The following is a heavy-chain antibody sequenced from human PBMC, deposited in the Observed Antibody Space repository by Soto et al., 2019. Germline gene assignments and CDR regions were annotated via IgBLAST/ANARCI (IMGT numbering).Heavy chain of an antibody. CDR2: ISSSSSYI. D-gene: IGHD3-10*01. V-gene: IGHV3-21*01. J-gene: IGHJ6*02. Sequence: EVQLVESGGGLVKPGGSLRLSCAASGFTFGSYSMNWVRQAPGKGLEWVSSISSSSSYIYYADSVKGRFTISRDNAKNSLYLQMNSLRAEDTAVYYCAREGVQHGSGPYYYYGMDVWGQGTTVTVSS. CDR1: GFTFGSYS. CDR3: AREGVQHGSGPYYYYGMDV.